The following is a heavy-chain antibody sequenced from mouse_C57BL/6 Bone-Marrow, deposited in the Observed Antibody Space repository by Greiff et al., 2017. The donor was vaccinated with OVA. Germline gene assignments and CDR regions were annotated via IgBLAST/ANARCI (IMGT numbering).Heavy chain of an antibody. CDR1: GYTFTSYW. CDR3: ARSNYSNSCDY. Sequence: QVQLQQPGAELVKPGASVKMSCKASGYTFTSYWINWVKQRPGQGLEWIGDIYPGSGSTNYNEKFKSKATLTVDTSSSTAYMQLSSLTSEDSAVYYCARSNYSNSCDYGGQGTTRTVSS. J-gene: IGHJ2*01. D-gene: IGHD2-5*01. CDR2: IYPGSGST. V-gene: IGHV1-55*01.